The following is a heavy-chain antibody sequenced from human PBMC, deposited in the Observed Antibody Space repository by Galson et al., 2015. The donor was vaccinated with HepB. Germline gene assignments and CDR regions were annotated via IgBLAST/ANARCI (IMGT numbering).Heavy chain of an antibody. V-gene: IGHV5-51*01. Sequence: QSGAEVKKPGESLKISCQGSGYTFRNYWIGWVRQMPGKGLEWVGIIYPADSDTTYSPSFQGQVTTSVDKSISTAYLQWSSLKASDTGIYYCARQGASWSDFDYWGQGTLVTVSS. J-gene: IGHJ4*02. CDR3: ARQGASWSDFDY. CDR2: IYPADSDT. CDR1: GYTFRNYW. D-gene: IGHD6-13*01.